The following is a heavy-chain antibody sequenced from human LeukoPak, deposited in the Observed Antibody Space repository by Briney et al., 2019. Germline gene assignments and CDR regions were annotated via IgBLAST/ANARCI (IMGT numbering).Heavy chain of an antibody. CDR1: GFTFITYG. CDR2: ISASGGST. Sequence: GTLRLSCVASGFTFITYGMTWVRQAPGKGLEWVSTISASGGSTHHADSVKGRFTISRDNSKNTLYLQMDSLRAEDTAVYFCARETTVTSADAFDIWGQGTMVTVSS. D-gene: IGHD4-17*01. V-gene: IGHV3-23*01. J-gene: IGHJ3*02. CDR3: ARETTVTSADAFDI.